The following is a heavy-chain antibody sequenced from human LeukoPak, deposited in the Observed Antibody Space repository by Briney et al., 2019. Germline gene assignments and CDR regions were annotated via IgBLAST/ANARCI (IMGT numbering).Heavy chain of an antibody. J-gene: IGHJ4*02. V-gene: IGHV5-51*01. CDR2: VYPDDSDT. CDR3: AGRSYDGKEFDY. D-gene: IGHD4-23*01. CDR1: GYRFTSYW. Sequence: GESLKISCKGSGYRFTSYWIACVRQMPGKGLEWMGIVYPDDSDTTYSPSFQGQVTISADKSISAAYLHWSSLKASDTAMYYCAGRSYDGKEFDYWGRGTLVTVSS.